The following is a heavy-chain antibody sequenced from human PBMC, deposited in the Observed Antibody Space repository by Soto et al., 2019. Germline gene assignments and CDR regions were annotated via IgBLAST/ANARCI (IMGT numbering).Heavy chain of an antibody. V-gene: IGHV4-31*03. CDR1: GGSISSGGYY. Sequence: SETLSLTCTVSGGSISSGGYYWSWIRQHPGKGLEWIGYIYYSGSTYYNPSLKSRVTISVDTSKNQFSLKLSSVTAADTAVYYCARGLGIVATITKGMDVWGQGTTVTVSS. J-gene: IGHJ6*02. CDR3: ARGLGIVATITKGMDV. CDR2: IYYSGST. D-gene: IGHD5-12*01.